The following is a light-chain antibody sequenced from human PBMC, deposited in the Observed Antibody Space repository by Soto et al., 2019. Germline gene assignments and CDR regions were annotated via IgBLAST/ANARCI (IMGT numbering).Light chain of an antibody. V-gene: IGLV2-14*01. J-gene: IGLJ1*01. CDR3: SSYTSSSTLV. CDR1: SSDVGDYNY. Sequence: SALAQPASVSGSPGQSITISCTGTSSDVGDYNYVSWYQRHPGKAPKLMIYEVNNRPSGVSNRFSGSKSGNTASLTISGLQAEDEADYYRSSYTSSSTLVFGTGTRSPS. CDR2: EVN.